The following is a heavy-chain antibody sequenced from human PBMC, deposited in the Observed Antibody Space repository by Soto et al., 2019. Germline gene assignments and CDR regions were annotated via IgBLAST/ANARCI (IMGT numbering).Heavy chain of an antibody. CDR2: IFSNDEK. Sequence: QVTLKESGPVLVKPTETLTLTCTVSGFSLSNARMGVSWLRQPPGKALEWLAHIFSNDEKSYSTYLKSRLTISKDTSKSQVVHTTTNMDPVDTATYYGERILDCDHLVHACDIWGQGTMVTVSS. V-gene: IGHV2-26*01. D-gene: IGHD2-2*01. CDR1: GFSLSNARMG. J-gene: IGHJ3*02. CDR3: ERILDCDHLVHACDI.